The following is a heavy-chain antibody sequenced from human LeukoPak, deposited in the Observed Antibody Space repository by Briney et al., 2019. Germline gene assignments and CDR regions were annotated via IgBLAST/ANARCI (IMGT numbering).Heavy chain of an antibody. Sequence: SETLSLTCTVSGDSISSSSYYWGWIRQPPGKGLEYIGTIYYTGDNPYLTGRVTISIDTSRKQFSLRLNSVTAADTAVYYCARVESGYYDSFDIWGQGTMVIVSS. CDR3: ARVESGYYDSFDI. V-gene: IGHV4-39*07. CDR1: GDSISSSSYY. J-gene: IGHJ3*02. D-gene: IGHD3-22*01. CDR2: IYYTG.